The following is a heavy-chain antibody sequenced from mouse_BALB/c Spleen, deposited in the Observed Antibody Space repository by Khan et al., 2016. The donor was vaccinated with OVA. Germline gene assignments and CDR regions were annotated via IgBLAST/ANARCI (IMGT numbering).Heavy chain of an antibody. CDR1: GFSLTNYG. CDR3: ATRRFVY. J-gene: IGHJ3*01. CDR2: IWGDGST. Sequence: VQLVESGPGLVAPSQSLSITCTVSGFSLTNYGVSWVRQPPGKGLEWLGVIWGDGSTSYHSPLISRLIISRDDSKSQVFLKLNSLQTDDTAMYYSATRRFVYWGQGTLVTVSA. V-gene: IGHV2-3*01.